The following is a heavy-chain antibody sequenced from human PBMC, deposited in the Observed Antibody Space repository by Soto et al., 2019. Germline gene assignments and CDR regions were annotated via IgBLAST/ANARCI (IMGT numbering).Heavy chain of an antibody. CDR3: ARSSSLVRAAPFDP. Sequence: QVQLQESGPGLVKPSETLSLTCTVSGGSISSYYWTWIRQPPGKGLEWIAYMSYSGTTNYNPSLTSRVTRSIDTSKIQFSLKLSSVTAADTAVYYCARSSSLVRAAPFDPWGQGNLVTVSS. CDR1: GGSISSYY. J-gene: IGHJ5*02. D-gene: IGHD3-10*01. CDR2: MSYSGTT. V-gene: IGHV4-59*01.